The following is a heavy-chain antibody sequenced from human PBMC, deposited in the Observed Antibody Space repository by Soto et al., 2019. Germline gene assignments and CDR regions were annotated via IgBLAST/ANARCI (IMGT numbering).Heavy chain of an antibody. D-gene: IGHD3-22*01. CDR2: IIPIFGTA. J-gene: IGHJ3*02. CDR3: ARTFYDSSGYPNDAFDI. CDR1: GGTFSSYA. V-gene: IGHV1-69*01. Sequence: QVQLVQSGAEVKKPGSSVKVSCKASGGTFSSYAISWVRQAPGQGLEWMGGIIPIFGTANYAQKFQGRVTITADESTSTAYMDLSSLRSEDTAVYYCARTFYDSSGYPNDAFDIWGQGTMVTVSS.